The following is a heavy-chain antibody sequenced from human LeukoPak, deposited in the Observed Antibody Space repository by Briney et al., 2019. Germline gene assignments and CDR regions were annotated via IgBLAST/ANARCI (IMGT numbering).Heavy chain of an antibody. CDR2: ISAYNGNT. D-gene: IGHD6-19*01. V-gene: IGHV1-18*01. Sequence: ASVKVSCKASGYSFISYGISWARQAPGQGLEWMGWISAYNGNTEYAQKLQGRVTMTTDTSTSTAYMELRSLRPDDTAVCYCARDGIAVAGTLDYWGQGTLVTVSS. J-gene: IGHJ4*02. CDR3: ARDGIAVAGTLDY. CDR1: GYSFISYG.